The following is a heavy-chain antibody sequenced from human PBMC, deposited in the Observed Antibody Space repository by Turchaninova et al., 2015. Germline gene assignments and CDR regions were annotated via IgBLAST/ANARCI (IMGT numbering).Heavy chain of an antibody. J-gene: IGHJ4*02. CDR2: IDYSGST. V-gene: IGHV4-39*07. CDR3: ARGLLWFGESPGY. Sequence: QLQLQESGHGLVKPSETLSLNCTVSGCPISSSSYYWGWIRKPPGKGLEWIESIDYSGSTYYNPSLKSRVTISVDTSKNQFSLKLSSVTAADTAVYYCARGLLWFGESPGYWGQGTLVTVSS. D-gene: IGHD3-10*01. CDR1: GCPISSSSYY.